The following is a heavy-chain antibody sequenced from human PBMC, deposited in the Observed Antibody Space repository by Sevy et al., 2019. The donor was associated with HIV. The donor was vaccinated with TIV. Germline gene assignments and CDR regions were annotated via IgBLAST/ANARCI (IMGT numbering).Heavy chain of an antibody. CDR3: TTERHNRFQW. CDR2: LYGNDNT. Sequence: GGCLRLSCAASGFNVINQYMSWVRQAPGKGLECVSTLYGNDNTDYADSVKGRFTISRDNSKNTLSHQMNSLRAEDTAVYYCTTERHNRFQWWGRGTLVTVSS. V-gene: IGHV3-53*01. D-gene: IGHD6-19*01. J-gene: IGHJ4*02. CDR1: GFNVINQY.